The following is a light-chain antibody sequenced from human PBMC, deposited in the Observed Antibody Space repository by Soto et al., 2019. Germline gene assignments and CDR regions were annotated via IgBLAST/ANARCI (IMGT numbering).Light chain of an antibody. CDR1: QSVSTNY. Sequence: EIVLTQSPGTLSLSPGESATLSCRASQSVSTNYLAWYQHKAGQAPRLLIYGASTRATGIPDRFSGSGSGADYTLTISRLEPEDFAVYYCQQYASSMVFTFGQGTKLEVK. J-gene: IGKJ2*01. CDR2: GAS. CDR3: QQYASSMVFT. V-gene: IGKV3-20*01.